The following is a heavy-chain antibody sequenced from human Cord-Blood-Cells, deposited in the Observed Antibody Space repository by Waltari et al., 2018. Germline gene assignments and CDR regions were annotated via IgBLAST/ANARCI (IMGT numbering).Heavy chain of an antibody. CDR1: GFTFSSYW. CDR2: INSDGSST. V-gene: IGHV3-74*01. J-gene: IGHJ4*02. CDR3: ARVPVGALDY. Sequence: EVQLVESGGGLVQPGGSLRLSCAASGFTFSSYWMHWVRQAPGKGLVGFSRINSDGSSTSYADSVKGRFTISRDNAKNTLYLQMNSLRAEDTAVYYCARVPVGALDYWGQGTLVTVSS. D-gene: IGHD1-26*01.